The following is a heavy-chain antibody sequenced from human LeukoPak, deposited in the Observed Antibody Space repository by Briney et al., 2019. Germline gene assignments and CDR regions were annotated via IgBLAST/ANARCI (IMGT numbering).Heavy chain of an antibody. D-gene: IGHD6-6*01. CDR1: GFPFDDYA. CDR3: AKDIRIGHSSSPTFDY. CDR2: ISWNSGNI. J-gene: IGHJ4*02. V-gene: IGHV3-9*01. Sequence: GGSLRLSCAASGFPFDDYAMHWVRQAPGKGLEWVSGISWNSGNIGSADSVKGRFTISRDNAKTSLHLQMNSLRPEDTALYYCAKDIRIGHSSSPTFDYWGQGTLVTVSS.